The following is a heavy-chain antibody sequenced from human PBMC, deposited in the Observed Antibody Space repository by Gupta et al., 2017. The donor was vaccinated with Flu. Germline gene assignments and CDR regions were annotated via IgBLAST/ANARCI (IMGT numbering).Heavy chain of an antibody. D-gene: IGHD4-17*01. Sequence: QVQLQQWGAGLLKPSETLSLTCAVYGGSFSGYYWSWIRQPPGKGLEWSGEINHSGSTNYNPSLKSRVTISVDTSKNQFSLKLSSVTAADTAVYYCASAGPNGDYGLGDWFDPWGQGTLVTGSS. CDR1: GGSFSGYY. J-gene: IGHJ5*02. CDR2: INHSGST. V-gene: IGHV4-34*01. CDR3: ASAGPNGDYGLGDWFDP.